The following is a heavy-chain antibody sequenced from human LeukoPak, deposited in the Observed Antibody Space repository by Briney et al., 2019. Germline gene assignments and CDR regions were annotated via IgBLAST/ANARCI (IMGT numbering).Heavy chain of an antibody. V-gene: IGHV3-30*18. Sequence: GGSLRLSCAASGFTFSSYGMHWVRQAPGKGLAWVAVISYDGSNKYYADSVKGRFTISRDNSKNTLYLQMNSLRAEDTAVYYCAKDFPPRHVVVAATPDYWGQGTLVTVSS. CDR1: GFTFSSYG. CDR2: ISYDGSNK. D-gene: IGHD2-15*01. J-gene: IGHJ4*02. CDR3: AKDFPPRHVVVAATPDY.